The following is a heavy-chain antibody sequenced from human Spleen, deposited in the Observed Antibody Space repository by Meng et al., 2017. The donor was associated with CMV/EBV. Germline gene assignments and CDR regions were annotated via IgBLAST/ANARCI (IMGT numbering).Heavy chain of an antibody. J-gene: IGHJ5*02. CDR1: GFTVSSNY. CDR3: AKDGVVLMVYAIGWFDP. CDR2: IYSGGDV. V-gene: IGHV3-53*05. Sequence: GESLKISCAASGFTVSSNYMSWVRQAPGKGLEWVSTIYSGGDVYYADSVKGRFTISRDNSKNTLYLQMNSLRAEDTAVYYCAKDGVVLMVYAIGWFDPWGQGTLVTVSS. D-gene: IGHD2-8*01.